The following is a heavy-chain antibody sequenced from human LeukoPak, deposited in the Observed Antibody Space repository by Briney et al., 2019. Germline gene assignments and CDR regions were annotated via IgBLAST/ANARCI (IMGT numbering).Heavy chain of an antibody. Sequence: SETLALICSVSGGSISSYYWSWIREPPGKGLEWSRYIYYSGCTNYNPSLKCPVTISVDTSKNQFSLKLSSVTAADTAVYYCARPSRGYYGMDVWGQGTTVTVSS. V-gene: IGHV4-59*08. CDR2: IYYSGCT. CDR1: GGSISSYY. CDR3: ARPSRGYYGMDV. J-gene: IGHJ6*02.